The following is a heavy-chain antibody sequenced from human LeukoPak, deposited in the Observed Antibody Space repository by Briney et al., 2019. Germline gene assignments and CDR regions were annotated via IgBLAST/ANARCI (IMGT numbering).Heavy chain of an antibody. Sequence: PGGSLRLSCAASGFTFSGYEMNWVRQAPGQGLEWVSYISSSGSSIYYADSVKGRFTISRDNAKNSLYLQMNSLRAEDTAVYYCARDLSGWYDYWGQGTLVTVSS. CDR1: GFTFSGYE. CDR3: ARDLSGWYDY. J-gene: IGHJ4*02. D-gene: IGHD6-19*01. V-gene: IGHV3-48*03. CDR2: ISSSGSSI.